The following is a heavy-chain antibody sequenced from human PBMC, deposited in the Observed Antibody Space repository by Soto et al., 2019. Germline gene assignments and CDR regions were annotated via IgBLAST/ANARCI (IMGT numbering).Heavy chain of an antibody. CDR1: GGTFRTSA. J-gene: IGHJ6*02. D-gene: IGHD4-17*01. V-gene: IGHV1-69*01. CDR2: IIPIFGTP. CDR3: ATPHSEPPSDDYGDYDPLLSYGLEV. Sequence: QVQLVQSGTEVKKPGSSVKVSCKASGGTFRTSAISWVRQAPGQGLEWVGGIIPIFGTPTYAQKCQGRVTITADEATNTAYMELSSLRSDDTAMFYGATPHSEPPSDDYGDYDPLLSYGLEVWGQGTTVTVSS.